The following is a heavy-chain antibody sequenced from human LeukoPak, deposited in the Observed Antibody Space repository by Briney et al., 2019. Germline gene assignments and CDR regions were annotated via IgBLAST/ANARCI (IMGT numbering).Heavy chain of an antibody. J-gene: IGHJ4*02. D-gene: IGHD2-2*01. CDR3: AKPQTIVVVPAALHY. Sequence: GGSLRLSCAASGFTLSSYAMSWVRQAPGKGLEWVSAISGSGGSTYYADSVKGRFTISRDNSKNTLYLQMNSLRAEDTAVYYCAKPQTIVVVPAALHYWGQGTLVTVSS. CDR2: ISGSGGST. V-gene: IGHV3-23*01. CDR1: GFTLSSYA.